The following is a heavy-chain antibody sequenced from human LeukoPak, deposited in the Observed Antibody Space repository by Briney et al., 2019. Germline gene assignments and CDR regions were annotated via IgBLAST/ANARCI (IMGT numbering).Heavy chain of an antibody. CDR1: GDSISSSSYY. D-gene: IGHD3-3*01. CDR3: ARQGYYDFWSGYYHFDY. J-gene: IGHJ4*02. Sequence: TSETLSLTCTVSGDSISSSSYYWGWVRQPPGKGLEWIGSMYYSGSTYYNPSLKSRVTISVDTSKNQFSLKLSSVTAADTAVYYCARQGYYDFWSGYYHFDYWGQGTLVTVSS. V-gene: IGHV4-39*01. CDR2: MYYSGST.